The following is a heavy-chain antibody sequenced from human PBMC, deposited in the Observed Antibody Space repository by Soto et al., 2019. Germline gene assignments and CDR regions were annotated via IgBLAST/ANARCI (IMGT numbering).Heavy chain of an antibody. Sequence: GSLRLSCAASGFTFSSYGMHWVRQAPGKGLEWVAVIWYDGSNKYYADSVKGRFTISRDNSKNTLYLQMNSLRAEDTAVYYCARDLADKYYYGMDVWGQGTTVTVS. CDR2: IWYDGSNK. J-gene: IGHJ6*02. CDR1: GFTFSSYG. V-gene: IGHV3-33*01. CDR3: ARDLADKYYYGMDV. D-gene: IGHD2-15*01.